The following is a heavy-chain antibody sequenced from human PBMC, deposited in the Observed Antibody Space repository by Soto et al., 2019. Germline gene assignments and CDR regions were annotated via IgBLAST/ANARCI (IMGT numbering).Heavy chain of an antibody. Sequence: QVQLVQSGAEVKKPGASVKVSCKASGYTFTGYYMHWVRQAPGQGLEWMGWINPNSGGTNYAQKFQGWVTMTRDTSISTAYMELSRLRSDDTAVYYCARGRRVLRFLEWLLLKSHYYYYYYMDVWGKGTTVTVSS. CDR2: INPNSGGT. V-gene: IGHV1-2*04. J-gene: IGHJ6*03. CDR3: ARGRRVLRFLEWLLLKSHYYYYYYMDV. D-gene: IGHD3-3*01. CDR1: GYTFTGYY.